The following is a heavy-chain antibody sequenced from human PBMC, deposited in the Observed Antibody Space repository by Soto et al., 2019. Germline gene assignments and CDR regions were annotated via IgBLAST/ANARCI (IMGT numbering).Heavy chain of an antibody. V-gene: IGHV4-31*11. D-gene: IGHD1-20*01. CDR2: IFDSGTT. CDR1: GASLSSVGYY. CDR3: ARGWQRVTGTSDS. Sequence: QVQLQESGPGLVKPSQTLSLTCAVSGASLSSVGYYWHWIRQHPGKGLEWLGYIFDSGTTYYRPSRKSRPALSADTSNPHFSLRLTCVTAAGTAVYFRARGWQRVTGTSDSWGQGTLVTVSS. J-gene: IGHJ4*02.